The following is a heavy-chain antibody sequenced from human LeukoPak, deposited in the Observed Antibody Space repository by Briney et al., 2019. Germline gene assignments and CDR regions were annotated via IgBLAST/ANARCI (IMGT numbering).Heavy chain of an antibody. CDR3: ARPYGVITSYFDY. J-gene: IGHJ4*02. CDR1: GFTFSSYS. CDR2: ISSSSSTI. Sequence: GGSLRLSCAASGFTFSSYSMNWVRQAPGKGLEWVSYISSSSSTIYCADSVKGRFTISRDNAKNSLYLQMNSLRAEDTAVYYCARPYGVITSYFDYWGQGTLVTVSS. D-gene: IGHD3-22*01. V-gene: IGHV3-48*01.